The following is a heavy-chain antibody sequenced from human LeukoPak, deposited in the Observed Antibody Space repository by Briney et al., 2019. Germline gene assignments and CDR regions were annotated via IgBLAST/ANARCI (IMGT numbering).Heavy chain of an antibody. Sequence: SETLSLTCAVSGASISSYYWDWIRQPAGKGLEWIGRIYTSGSTDYNPSLKRRVTTSLDTSKNQFSLKLSSVTAADTGVYYCARDRGSGSNLGYNWFDPCGQGTLVTVSS. CDR3: ARDRGSGSNLGYNWFDP. CDR2: IYTSGST. J-gene: IGHJ5*02. CDR1: GASISSYY. D-gene: IGHD1-26*01. V-gene: IGHV4-4*07.